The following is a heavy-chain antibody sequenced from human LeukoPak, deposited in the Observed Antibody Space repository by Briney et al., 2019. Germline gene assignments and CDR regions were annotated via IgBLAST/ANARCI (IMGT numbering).Heavy chain of an antibody. Sequence: GESLRISCKGSGYSFTSYWTSWVRQMPGKGLEWMGRIDPSDSYTNYSPSFQGHVTISADKSISTAYLQWSSLKASDTAMYYCTTSMEPTEWFDPWGQGTLVTVSS. CDR1: GYSFTSYW. D-gene: IGHD4-17*01. V-gene: IGHV5-10-1*01. J-gene: IGHJ5*02. CDR2: IDPSDSYT. CDR3: TTSMEPTEWFDP.